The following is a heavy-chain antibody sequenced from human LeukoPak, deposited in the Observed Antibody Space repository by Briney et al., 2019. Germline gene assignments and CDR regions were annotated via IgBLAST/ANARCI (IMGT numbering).Heavy chain of an antibody. D-gene: IGHD3-22*01. CDR1: GGSISSGGYY. CDR3: ARGYYYDSSGYPNYFDY. V-gene: IGHV4-30-2*01. J-gene: IGHJ4*02. Sequence: SETLSLTCTVSGGSISSGGYYWSWIRQPPGKGLEWIGYIYHSGSTYYNPSLKSRVTISVDRSKNQFSLRLSSVTAADTAVYYCARGYYYDSSGYPNYFDYWGQGTLVTVSS. CDR2: IYHSGST.